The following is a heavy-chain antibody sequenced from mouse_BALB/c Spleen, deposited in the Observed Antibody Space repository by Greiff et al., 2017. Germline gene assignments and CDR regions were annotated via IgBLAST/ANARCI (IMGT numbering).Heavy chain of an antibody. V-gene: IGHV1-4*02. CDR1: GYTFTSYT. CDR3: ATPLLRLRDYYAMDY. Sequence: QVQLKQSAAELARPGASVKMSCKASGYTFTSYTMHWVKQRPGQGLEWIGYINPSSGYTEYNQKFKDKTTLTADKSSSTAYMQLSSLTSEDSAVYYCATPLLRLRDYYAMDYWGQGTSVTVSS. D-gene: IGHD1-2*01. CDR2: INPSSGYT. J-gene: IGHJ4*01.